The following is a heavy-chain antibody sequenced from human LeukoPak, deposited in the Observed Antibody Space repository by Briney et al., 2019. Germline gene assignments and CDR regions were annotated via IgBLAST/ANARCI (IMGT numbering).Heavy chain of an antibody. D-gene: IGHD4-23*01. CDR3: ARGRPHGNDY. CDR1: GFTFSSCW. V-gene: IGHV3-74*01. CDR2: IASDGSST. Sequence: GGSLRLSCAASGFTFSSCWMNWVRQASGKGLVWVSRIASDGSSTTYADSVKGRFSISRDNAKNTLYLQMNSLRVEDTAVYYCARGRPHGNDYWGQGTLVTVSS. J-gene: IGHJ4*02.